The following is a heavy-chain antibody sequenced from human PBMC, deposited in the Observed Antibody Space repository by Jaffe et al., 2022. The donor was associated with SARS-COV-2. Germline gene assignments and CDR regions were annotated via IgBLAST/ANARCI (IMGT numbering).Heavy chain of an antibody. D-gene: IGHD3-10*01. CDR1: GGSISSGYY. V-gene: IGHV4-31*03. J-gene: IGHJ3*02. Sequence: QVQLQESGPGLVKPSQTLSLTCTVSGGSISSGYYWTWIRQHPGKGLEWIGYIYYSGSTYYNPSLKSRVTISVDTSKNQFSLKLTSVTAADTAVYYCARGGNISPLRGAFDIWGQGTMVTVSS. CDR3: ARGGNISPLRGAFDI. CDR2: IYYSGST.